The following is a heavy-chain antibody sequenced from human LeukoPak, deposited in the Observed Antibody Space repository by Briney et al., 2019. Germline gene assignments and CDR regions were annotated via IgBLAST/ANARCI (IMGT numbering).Heavy chain of an antibody. CDR1: GFTFSRNW. J-gene: IGHJ6*03. CDR3: VRGATTVTGNYFYYYMDV. D-gene: IGHD4-11*01. CDR2: INSDGSVT. Sequence: GGSPRLSCAASGFTFSRNWMHWVRQAPGKGLVWVSRINSDGSVTGYADSVKGRFTISRDNARNTLYLQMNSLRAEDAALYYCVRGATTVTGNYFYYYMDVWGKGTTVTV. V-gene: IGHV3-74*01.